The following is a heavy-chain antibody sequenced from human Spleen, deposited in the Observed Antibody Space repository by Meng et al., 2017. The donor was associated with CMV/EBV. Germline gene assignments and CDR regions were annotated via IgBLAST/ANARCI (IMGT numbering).Heavy chain of an antibody. D-gene: IGHD2-15*01. CDR1: GYTFTSYW. CDR2: IYAGDSET. J-gene: IGHJ4*02. CDR3: ARHGHHCTGGNCYASFDY. V-gene: IGHV5-51*01. Sequence: KVSCKVSGYTFTSYWIGWVRQMPGKGLEWMGIIYAGDSETRYSPSFQGRVTISADKSITTAYLQWGSLKASDTAMYYCARHGHHCTGGNCYASFDYWGQGTLVTVSS.